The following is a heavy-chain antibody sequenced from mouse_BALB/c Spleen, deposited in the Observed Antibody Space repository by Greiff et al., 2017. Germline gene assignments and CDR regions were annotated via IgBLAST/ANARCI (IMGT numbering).Heavy chain of an antibody. V-gene: IGHV3-2*02. CDR1: GYSITSDYA. Sequence: EVQLQESGPGLVKPSQSLSLTCTVTGYSITSDYAWNWIRQFPGNKLEWMGYISYSGSTSYNPSLKSRISITRDTSKNQFFLQLNSVTTEDTATYYCARRMSGNYYAMDYWGQGTSVTVSS. J-gene: IGHJ4*01. CDR3: ARRMSGNYYAMDY. D-gene: IGHD1-3*01. CDR2: ISYSGST.